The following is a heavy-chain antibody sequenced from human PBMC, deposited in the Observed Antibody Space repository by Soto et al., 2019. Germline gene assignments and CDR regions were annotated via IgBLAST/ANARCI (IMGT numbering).Heavy chain of an antibody. J-gene: IGHJ4*02. CDR2: INAGNGNT. Sequence: ASVKVSCKASGYTFTNYAMHWVRQAPGQRLEWMGWINAGNGNTKYSQKFQGRVTITRDTSASTAYMELSSLRSEDTAVYYCARDLSGTTSEYWGQGTLVTVSS. CDR1: GYTFTNYA. D-gene: IGHD1-7*01. CDR3: ARDLSGTTSEY. V-gene: IGHV1-3*01.